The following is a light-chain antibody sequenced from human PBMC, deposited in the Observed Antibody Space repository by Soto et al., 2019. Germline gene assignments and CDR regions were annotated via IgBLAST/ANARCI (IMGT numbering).Light chain of an antibody. J-gene: IGLJ2*01. CDR2: QDN. CDR3: QAWDSRTVV. V-gene: IGLV3-1*01. CDR1: KLGDIF. Sequence: SYELTQPPSVSVSPGQTASITCSGDKLGDIFAFWYQQKPGQSPVLVIYQDNKRPSGIPERFSGSNSGNTATLTISGTQAMDEADYYCQAWDSRTVVFGGGTKVTVL.